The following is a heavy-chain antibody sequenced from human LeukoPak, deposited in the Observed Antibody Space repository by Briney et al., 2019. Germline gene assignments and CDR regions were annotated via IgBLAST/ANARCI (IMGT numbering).Heavy chain of an antibody. V-gene: IGHV4-34*01. Sequence: SETLSLTCAVYGGSFSGYYWSWIRQPPGKGLEWIGEINHSGSTNYNPSLKSRVTISVDTSKNQFSLKLSSVTAADTAVYYCARDDSSGSHFDSWGQGTLVTVSS. D-gene: IGHD3-22*01. CDR1: GGSFSGYY. CDR3: ARDDSSGSHFDS. J-gene: IGHJ4*02. CDR2: INHSGST.